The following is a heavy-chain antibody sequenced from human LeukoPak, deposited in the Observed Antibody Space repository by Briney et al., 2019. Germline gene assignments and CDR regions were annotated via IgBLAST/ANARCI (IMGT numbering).Heavy chain of an antibody. CDR3: ARDIYGGHDY. D-gene: IGHD2-21*01. CDR2: INQDGSEK. Sequence: AGGSLRLSCAASGFKFSNYWMSWVRQAPGKGLEWVANINQDGSEKSYVDSVEGRFTISRDNAKKSLYLHVNSLRAEDTAVYYCARDIYGGHDYWGQGTLLTVSS. J-gene: IGHJ4*02. CDR1: GFKFSNYW. V-gene: IGHV3-7*04.